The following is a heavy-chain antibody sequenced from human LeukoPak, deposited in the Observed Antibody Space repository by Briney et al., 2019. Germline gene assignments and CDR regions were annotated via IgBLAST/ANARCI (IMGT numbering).Heavy chain of an antibody. J-gene: IGHJ3*02. Sequence: PSETLSLTCAVYGGSFSGYYWSWIRQPPGKGLEWIGEINHSGSTNYNPSLKSRVTIDTSKNQFSLKLSSVTAADTAVYYCARGVKGLRGAFDIWGQGTMVTVSS. CDR3: ARGVKGLRGAFDI. V-gene: IGHV4-34*01. CDR2: INHSGST. CDR1: GGSFSGYY. D-gene: IGHD3-10*01.